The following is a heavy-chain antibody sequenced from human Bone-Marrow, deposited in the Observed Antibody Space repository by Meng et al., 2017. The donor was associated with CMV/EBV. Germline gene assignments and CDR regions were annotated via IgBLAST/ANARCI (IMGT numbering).Heavy chain of an antibody. J-gene: IGHJ5*02. D-gene: IGHD3-3*01. CDR3: ARDRQRIEYYDFWSGYHPSWFDP. CDR2: IYYSGST. Sequence: SETLSLTCTVSGGSISSYYWSWIRQPSGKGLEWIGYIYYSGSTNYNPSLKSRVTISVDTSKNQFSLKLSSVTAADTAVYYCARDRQRIEYYDFWSGYHPSWFDPWGQGTLVTVSS. CDR1: GGSISSYY. V-gene: IGHV4-59*01.